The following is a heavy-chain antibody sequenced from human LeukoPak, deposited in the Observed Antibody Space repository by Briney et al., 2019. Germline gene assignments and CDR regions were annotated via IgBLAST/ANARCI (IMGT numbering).Heavy chain of an antibody. CDR1: GFTFISYS. Sequence: GSLSLSCAASGFTFISYSMNWVRQAPVKGLECVSSISSIISYIYDSDSVKGRFTITRDNAKNSMYLQMNSLRAEDTAVYYCARDLGYCTNGVCRYFDYWGQGTLVTVSS. CDR3: ARDLGYCTNGVCRYFDY. CDR2: ISSIISYI. J-gene: IGHJ4*02. V-gene: IGHV3-21*01. D-gene: IGHD2-8*01.